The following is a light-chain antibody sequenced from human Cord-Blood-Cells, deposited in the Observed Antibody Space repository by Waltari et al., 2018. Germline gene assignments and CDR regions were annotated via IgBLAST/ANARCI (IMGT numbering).Light chain of an antibody. Sequence: DIQMTQSPSSLSASVGDRVTITCRASQSISSYLNWYQQKPGKATKLLIYAASSLQSGVPSRCSGSGSGTDFTLTISSLQPEDFATYYWQQSYSTPITFGQGTRLEIK. CDR3: QQSYSTPIT. CDR1: QSISSY. J-gene: IGKJ5*01. CDR2: AAS. V-gene: IGKV1-39*01.